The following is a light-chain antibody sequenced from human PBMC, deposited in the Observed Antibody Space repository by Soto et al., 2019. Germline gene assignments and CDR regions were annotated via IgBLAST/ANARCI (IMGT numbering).Light chain of an antibody. CDR3: QQSYNTPIT. V-gene: IGKV1-12*01. J-gene: IGKJ5*01. CDR2: AAS. CDR1: QGISSW. Sequence: DIQMTQSPSSLSASVVDRVTITCRASQGISSWLAWYQQTPGKAPKLLIYAASSLQSGVPSRFSGSGSGTDFTLTISSLQPEDFATYYCQQSYNTPITFGQGTRLEIK.